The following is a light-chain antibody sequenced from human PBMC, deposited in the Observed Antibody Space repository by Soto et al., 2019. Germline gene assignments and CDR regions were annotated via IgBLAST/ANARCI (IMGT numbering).Light chain of an antibody. CDR1: QSISSW. Sequence: DIQMTQSPSTLSASVGDRVTITCRASQSISSWLAWYQQKPGKAPKLLIYKASSLESGVPSRFSGSGSGTEFTLTISSLKPDDVATYYCQHHNSYPWTFGQGTKVEIK. J-gene: IGKJ1*01. CDR2: KAS. V-gene: IGKV1-5*03. CDR3: QHHNSYPWT.